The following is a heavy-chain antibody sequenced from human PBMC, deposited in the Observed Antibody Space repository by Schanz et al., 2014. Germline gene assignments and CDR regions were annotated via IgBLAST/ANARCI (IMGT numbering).Heavy chain of an antibody. V-gene: IGHV4-59*01. Sequence: QVQLQESGPGLVKPSETLSLTCTVSGGSISSFKWSWIRQPPGKGLEYIGYIYSSGSTNYNPSLESRVTMSVDTSKNQFSLKLSSMTAADTAVYYCAREWSSFDYWGQGTLVTVSS. D-gene: IGHD2-8*01. CDR1: GGSISSFK. CDR3: AREWSSFDY. CDR2: IYSSGST. J-gene: IGHJ4*02.